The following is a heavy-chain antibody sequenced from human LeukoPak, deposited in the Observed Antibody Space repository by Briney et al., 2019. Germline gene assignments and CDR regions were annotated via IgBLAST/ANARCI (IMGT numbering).Heavy chain of an antibody. CDR3: ARWRVGAAANDY. CDR2: ISSSGSTI. Sequence: PXGSLRLSCAASGFTFSDYYMSWVRQAPGKGLEWVSYISSSGSTIYYADSVKGRFTISRDNAKNSLYLQMNSLRAEDTAVYYCARWRVGAAANDYWGQGTLVTVSS. CDR1: GFTFSDYY. D-gene: IGHD1-26*01. J-gene: IGHJ4*02. V-gene: IGHV3-11*01.